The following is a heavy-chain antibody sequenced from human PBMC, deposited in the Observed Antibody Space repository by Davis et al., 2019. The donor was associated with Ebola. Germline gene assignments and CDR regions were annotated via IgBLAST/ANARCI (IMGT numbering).Heavy chain of an antibody. J-gene: IGHJ3*02. D-gene: IGHD2/OR15-2a*01. CDR1: GFIFRNYV. CDR3: VKDSSNIWFDI. V-gene: IGHV3-23*01. Sequence: GGSLRLSCETSGFIFRNYVMSWARQAPGKGLEWVSTFGTGGDTYYADSVKGRFAISRDNSRGTLYLQMNSLRVEDSAIYYCVKDSSNIWFDIWGQGTLVTVSS. CDR2: FGTGGDT.